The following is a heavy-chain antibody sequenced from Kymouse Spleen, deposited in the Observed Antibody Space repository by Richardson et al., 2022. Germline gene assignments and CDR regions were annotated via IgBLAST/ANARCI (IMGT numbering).Heavy chain of an antibody. V-gene: IGHV3-73*02. CDR1: GFTFSGSA. J-gene: IGHJ4*02. CDR3: TRHGGYSYGPFDY. D-gene: IGHD5-18,IGHD5-18*01. CDR2: IRSKANSYAT. Sequence: EVQLVESGGGLVQPGGSLKLSCAASGFTFSGSAMHWVRQASGKGLEWVGRIRSKANSYATAYAASVKGRFTISRDDSKNTAYLQMNSLKTEDTAVYYCTRHGGYSYGPFDYWGQGTLVTVSS.